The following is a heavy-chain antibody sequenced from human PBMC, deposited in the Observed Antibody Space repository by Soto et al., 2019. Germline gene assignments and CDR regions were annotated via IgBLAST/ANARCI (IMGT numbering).Heavy chain of an antibody. CDR3: SRGNDAYEGGRS. CDR1: DESVNGNY. Sequence: QVQLQQWGAGLLKPSETLSLTGAVDDESVNGNYYTWTRQSPGKGLEWIGEIHPRGILHYYPSLEPRVTMPLDTSQTQFLLKLNSVAAADTATYFCSRGNDAYEGGRSWGQGTLVTVSS. CDR2: IHPRGIL. V-gene: IGHV4-34*02. J-gene: IGHJ5*02. D-gene: IGHD1-1*01.